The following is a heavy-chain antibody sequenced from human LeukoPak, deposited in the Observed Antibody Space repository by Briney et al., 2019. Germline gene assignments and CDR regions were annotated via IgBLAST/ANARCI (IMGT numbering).Heavy chain of an antibody. D-gene: IGHD1-26*01. J-gene: IGHJ6*02. CDR1: GFTFSDYY. Sequence: PGGSLRLSCTFSGFTFSDYYMSWIRQAPGKGLQWVSYISGSGSTIYYADSVKGRFTISRDNAKNSLYLQMNSLRAEDTAVYYCARVSGSPGHYYYGMDVWGQGTTVTVSS. V-gene: IGHV3-11*01. CDR2: ISGSGSTI. CDR3: ARVSGSPGHYYYGMDV.